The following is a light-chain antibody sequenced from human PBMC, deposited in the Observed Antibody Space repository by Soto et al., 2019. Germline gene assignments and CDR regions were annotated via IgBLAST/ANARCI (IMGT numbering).Light chain of an antibody. CDR1: QSVFYSSNNRNY. J-gene: IGKJ2*01. Sequence: DIVMTQSPDSLAVSLDERATINCKSSQSVFYSSNNRNYLAWYQQKPGQPPKLLLYRASIRESGVPDRFSGSGSGTDFTLTISSLQAEDVAVYFCQQYYGTPYTFGQGTKLEMK. CDR3: QQYYGTPYT. CDR2: RAS. V-gene: IGKV4-1*01.